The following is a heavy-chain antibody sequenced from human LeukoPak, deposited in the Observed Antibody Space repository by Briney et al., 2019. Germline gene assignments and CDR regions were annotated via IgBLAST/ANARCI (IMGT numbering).Heavy chain of an antibody. CDR3: ARDRGVGATPAIGMDV. Sequence: PGGSLRLSCAASGFTFSSYAMSWVRQAPGKGLEWVSSISSSSSYIYYADSVKGRFTISRDNAKNSLYLQMNSLRAEDTAAYYCARDRGVGATPAIGMDVWGQGTTVTVSS. V-gene: IGHV3-21*01. CDR1: GFTFSSYA. J-gene: IGHJ6*02. CDR2: ISSSSSYI. D-gene: IGHD1-26*01.